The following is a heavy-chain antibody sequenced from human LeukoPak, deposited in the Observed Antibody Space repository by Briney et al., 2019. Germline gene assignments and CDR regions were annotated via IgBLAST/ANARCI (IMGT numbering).Heavy chain of an antibody. CDR2: IKQDGSEK. CDR3: ARDRRGYYGTSYMDV. Sequence: GGSLRLSCAASGFTFSRFWMSWVRQAPGKGLEWMANIKQDGSEKYYVDSVKGRFTISRDNAKNSLYLQMNSLRAEDTAVYYCARDRRGYYGTSYMDVWGKGTTVTISS. J-gene: IGHJ6*03. D-gene: IGHD3-10*01. V-gene: IGHV3-7*01. CDR1: GFTFSRFW.